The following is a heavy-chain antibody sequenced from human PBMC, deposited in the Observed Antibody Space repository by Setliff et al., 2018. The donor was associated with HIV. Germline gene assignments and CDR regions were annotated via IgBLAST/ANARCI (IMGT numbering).Heavy chain of an antibody. J-gene: IGHJ4*02. CDR3: ARGVNFDY. D-gene: IGHD3-3*01. CDR1: GGPFSGYY. Sequence: PSETLSLTCSVSGGPFSGYYWSWIRQPPGKGLEWIGYIYIYNSGSTNYNPSLTSRVTISVDTSRNQFSLKLTSVTAADTAIYYCARGVNFDYWGQGTQVTVSS. CDR2: IYIYNSGST. V-gene: IGHV4-59*01.